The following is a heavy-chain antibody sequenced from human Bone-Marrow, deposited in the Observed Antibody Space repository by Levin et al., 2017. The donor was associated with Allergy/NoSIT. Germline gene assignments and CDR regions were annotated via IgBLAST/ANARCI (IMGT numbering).Heavy chain of an antibody. D-gene: IGHD3-22*01. J-gene: IGHJ2*01. CDR2: IYWDDDK. Sequence: SGPTLVKPTQTLTLTCTFSGFSLSTSGVGVGWIRQPPGKALEWLALIYWDDDKRYSPSLKSRLTITKDTSKNQVVLTMTNMDPVDTATYYCAHSLSGGDSSGYYFRGPLYWYFDLWGRGTLVTVSS. V-gene: IGHV2-5*02. CDR1: GFSLSTSGVG. CDR3: AHSLSGGDSSGYYFRGPLYWYFDL.